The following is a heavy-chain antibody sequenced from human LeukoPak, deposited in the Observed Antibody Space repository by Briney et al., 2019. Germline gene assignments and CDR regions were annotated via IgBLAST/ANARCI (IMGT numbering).Heavy chain of an antibody. CDR1: GFTFSSYS. J-gene: IGHJ3*02. CDR2: ISSSSSYI. V-gene: IGHV3-21*01. CDR3: ARDPIAGAFDI. D-gene: IGHD2-21*01. Sequence: GGSLRLSCAAYGFTFSSYSMNWVRQAPGKGLEWVSSISSSSSYIYYADSVKGRFTISRDNAKNSLYLQMNSLRAEDTAVYYCARDPIAGAFDIWGQGTMVTVSS.